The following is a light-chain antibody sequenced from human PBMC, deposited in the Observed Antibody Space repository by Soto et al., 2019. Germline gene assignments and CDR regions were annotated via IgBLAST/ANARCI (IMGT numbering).Light chain of an antibody. CDR1: QSIVTY. V-gene: IGKV1-39*01. CDR2: AAS. Sequence: DTQMTQSPSSLSASVGDRVTITCRASQSIVTYLNWYLQKPGKAPKLLIYAASNLQSGVPSRFSGSGSGTDFTLTISSLHPEDFATYFCQQSYSTPPWTFGQGTKVDIK. CDR3: QQSYSTPPWT. J-gene: IGKJ1*01.